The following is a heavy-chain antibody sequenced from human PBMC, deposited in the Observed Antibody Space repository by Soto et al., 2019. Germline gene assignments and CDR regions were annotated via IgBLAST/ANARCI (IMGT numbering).Heavy chain of an antibody. D-gene: IGHD3-22*01. V-gene: IGHV3-30*03. J-gene: IGHJ4*02. CDR3: ATLPVYDSSGYYFKGGRYFDY. CDR2: ISYDGSNK. CDR1: GFTFSSYG. Sequence: SGGSLRLSCAASGFTFSSYGMHWVRQAPGKGLEWVAVISYDGSNKYYADSVKGRFTISRDYSKNTLYLQMNSLRAEDTAVYYCATLPVYDSSGYYFKGGRYFDYWGQGTLVTVSS.